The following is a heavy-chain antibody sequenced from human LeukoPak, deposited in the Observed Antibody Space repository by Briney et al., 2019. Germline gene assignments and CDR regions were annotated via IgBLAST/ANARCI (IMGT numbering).Heavy chain of an antibody. V-gene: IGHV1-69*06. CDR1: GGTFSSYA. CDR3: ATVGPPNPTWFDP. D-gene: IGHD2-8*01. CDR2: IIPIFGTA. Sequence: SVKVSCKASGGTFSSYAISWVRQAPGQGLEWMGGIIPIFGTANYAQKFQGRVTITADKSTSTAYMELSSLRSEDTAVYYCATVGPPNPTWFDPWGQGTLVTVSS. J-gene: IGHJ5*02.